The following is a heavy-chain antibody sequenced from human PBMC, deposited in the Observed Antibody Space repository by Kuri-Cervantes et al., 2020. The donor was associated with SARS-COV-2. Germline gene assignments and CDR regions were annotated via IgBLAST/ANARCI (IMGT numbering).Heavy chain of an antibody. CDR3: AKDSLGIVIPLNYFDY. V-gene: IGHV3-30*02. CDR1: GFTFSSYG. Sequence: GGSLRLSCAASGFTFSSYGMHWVRQAPGKGLGWVAFIRYDGSNKYYADSVKGRFNISRDNSKKTLYLQMNSLIAEDMAVYYCAKDSLGIVIPLNYFDYWGQGTLVTVSS. CDR2: IRYDGSNK. D-gene: IGHD1-26*01. J-gene: IGHJ4*02.